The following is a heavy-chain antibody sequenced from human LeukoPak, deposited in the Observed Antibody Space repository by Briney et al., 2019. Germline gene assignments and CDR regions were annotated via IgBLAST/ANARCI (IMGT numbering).Heavy chain of an antibody. CDR1: GFTFSSYG. CDR2: IRYDGSNK. D-gene: IGHD3-16*01. V-gene: IGHV3-30*02. J-gene: IGHJ4*02. Sequence: GGSLRLSCAASGFTFSSYGMHWVRQAPGKGLEWVAFIRYDGSNKYYADPVKGRFTISRDNSKNTLYLQMNSLRAEDTAVYYCAKDLGFLATRSVDYWGQGTLVTVSS. CDR3: AKDLGFLATRSVDY.